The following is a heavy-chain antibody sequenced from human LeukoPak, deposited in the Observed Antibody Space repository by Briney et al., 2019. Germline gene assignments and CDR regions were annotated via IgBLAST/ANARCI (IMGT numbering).Heavy chain of an antibody. CDR2: ISDSGAYT. J-gene: IGHJ4*02. D-gene: IGHD3-22*01. Sequence: PGGSLRLSCAASGFTFSSYGMHWVRQAPGKGLEWVSAISDSGAYTHYADSVKGRFIISRDNSKNTLYLQMNSLRAEDTAVYYCAKEFYYDSSGFPSLYFDFWGQGTLVTVSS. V-gene: IGHV3-23*01. CDR1: GFTFSSYG. CDR3: AKEFYYDSSGFPSLYFDF.